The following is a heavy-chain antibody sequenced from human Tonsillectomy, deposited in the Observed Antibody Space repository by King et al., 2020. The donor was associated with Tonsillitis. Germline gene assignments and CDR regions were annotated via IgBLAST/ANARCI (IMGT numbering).Heavy chain of an antibody. CDR1: GGSISSGDYY. J-gene: IGHJ4*02. D-gene: IGHD3-3*01. V-gene: IGHV4-30-4*01. Sequence: QLQESGPGLVKPSQTLSLTCTVSGGSISSGDYYWSWIRQPPGEGLEWIGFIYHSGSTYYNPSLKSRVTISIDTSKNQFSLNLISVTAADTAVYFCAREFWSGKYHYYFDYWAQGTLVPVSS. CDR2: IYHSGST. CDR3: AREFWSGKYHYYFDY.